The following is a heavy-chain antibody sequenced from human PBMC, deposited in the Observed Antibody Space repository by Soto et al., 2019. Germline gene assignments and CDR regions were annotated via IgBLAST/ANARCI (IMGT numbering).Heavy chain of an antibody. J-gene: IGHJ5*02. V-gene: IGHV4-39*01. CDR1: GGRIATSSYF. CDR2: IDYRGTI. CDR3: SRRAPEGFDP. Sequence: ETLSLTCTVSGGRIATSSYFWAWIRRPPGKGLEWIGSIDYRGTIYNNPSLKSRVTISVDTSKNQFCLKLDSVTAADTDLYYCSRRAPEGFDPWGQGTLVTVSS.